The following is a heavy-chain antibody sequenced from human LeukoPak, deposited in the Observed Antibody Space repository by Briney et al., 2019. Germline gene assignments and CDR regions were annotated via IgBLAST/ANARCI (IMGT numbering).Heavy chain of an antibody. CDR3: ARDRGGVMSGLDI. Sequence: GSTNYNPSLKSRVTISVDTSKKQFSLRLRSVTAADTAVYYCARDRGGVMSGLDIWGQGTVVVVSS. V-gene: IGHV4-59*12. J-gene: IGHJ3*02. CDR2: GST. D-gene: IGHD3-10*01.